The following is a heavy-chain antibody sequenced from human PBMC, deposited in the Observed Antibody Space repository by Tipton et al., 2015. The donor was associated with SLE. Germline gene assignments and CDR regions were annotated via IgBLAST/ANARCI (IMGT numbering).Heavy chain of an antibody. CDR3: SRGDCSSTSCLDY. J-gene: IGHJ4*02. V-gene: IGHV4-59*11. CDR1: GGSISSHY. CDR2: IYYSGST. D-gene: IGHD2-2*01. Sequence: TLSLTCTVSGGSISSHYWSWIRQPPGKGLEWIGYIYYSGSTNYNPSLKSRVTISVDTSKNQFSLKLSSVTAADTAVYYCSRGDCSSTSCLDYWGQGTLVNVSS.